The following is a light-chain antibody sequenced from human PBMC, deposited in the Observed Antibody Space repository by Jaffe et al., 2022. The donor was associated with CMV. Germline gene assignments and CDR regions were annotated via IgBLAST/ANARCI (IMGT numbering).Light chain of an antibody. CDR1: QDIRND. J-gene: IGKJ1*01. Sequence: AIQMTQSPSSLSASVGDRVTITCRASQDIRNDLGWYQQKPGKAPKLLVYAATSLQSGVSSRFSGSRSGTDFTLTISSLQPEDFATYYCLQIYNFPRTFGQGTKVDIK. CDR3: LQIYNFPRT. CDR2: AAT. V-gene: IGKV1-6*01.